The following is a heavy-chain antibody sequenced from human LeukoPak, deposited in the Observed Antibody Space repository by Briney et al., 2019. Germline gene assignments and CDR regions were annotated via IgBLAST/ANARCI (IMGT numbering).Heavy chain of an antibody. D-gene: IGHD3-22*01. J-gene: IGHJ6*02. CDR2: INPSGGST. V-gene: IGHV1-46*01. CDR1: GYTFTSYY. CDR3: ARDLGYDSSGYWDYYYYYGMDV. Sequence: GASVKVSCKASGYTFTSYYMHWVRQAPGQGLEWMGIINPSGGSTSYAQKFQGRVTMTRDTSTSTVYMELSSLRSGDTAVYYCARDLGYDSSGYWDYYYYYGMDVWGQGTTVTVSS.